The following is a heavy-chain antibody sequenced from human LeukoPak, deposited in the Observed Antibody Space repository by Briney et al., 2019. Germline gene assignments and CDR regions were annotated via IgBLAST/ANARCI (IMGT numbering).Heavy chain of an antibody. J-gene: IGHJ4*02. CDR3: ARHKPSTGEIDY. V-gene: IGHV4-38-2*01. D-gene: IGHD1-1*01. CDR2: IYHSGRT. CDR1: GYSISSGYY. Sequence: PSETLSLTCAVSGYSISSGYYWGWIRQPPGKGLEWIGNIYHSGRTYYSPSLKSRVTISVDTSKNQFSLQLSSVTAADTAVYYCARHKPSTGEIDYWGQGTLVTVSS.